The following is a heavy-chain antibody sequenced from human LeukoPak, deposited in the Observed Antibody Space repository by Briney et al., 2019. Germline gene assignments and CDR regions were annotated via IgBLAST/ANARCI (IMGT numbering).Heavy chain of an antibody. V-gene: IGHV3-7*01. Sequence: GGSLRLSCVASGFTSGHIFTDYWMTWVRQVPGKGLEWVANINQDGSQTYYLDSVKARFTIFRDNAKESVSLQMNSLRAEDTAIYYCSAILYHWGQGTLVTVSS. D-gene: IGHD2-2*01. CDR1: GFTSGHIFTDYW. CDR3: SAILYH. J-gene: IGHJ4*02. CDR2: INQDGSQT.